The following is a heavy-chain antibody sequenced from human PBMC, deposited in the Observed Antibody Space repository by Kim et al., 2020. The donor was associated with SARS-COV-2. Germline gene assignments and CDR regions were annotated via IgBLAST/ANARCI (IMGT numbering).Heavy chain of an antibody. Sequence: GGSLRLSCAASGFMFSSYTMTWVRQAPGKGLEWVATIRKDGGDKSYVDSVKGRFTVSRDDAKNSLYLQMNNLRAEDTAVYYCATGSVSFWGQGTLVTVSS. CDR2: IRKDGGDK. CDR1: GFMFSSYT. D-gene: IGHD3-10*01. J-gene: IGHJ4*02. CDR3: ATGSVSF. V-gene: IGHV3-7*01.